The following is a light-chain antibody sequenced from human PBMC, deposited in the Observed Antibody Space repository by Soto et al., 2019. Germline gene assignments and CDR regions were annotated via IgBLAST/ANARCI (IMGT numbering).Light chain of an antibody. Sequence: QSALTQPASVSGSPGQSITISCTGTSSDFGSHNLVSWYQQYSGKAPKLMIYEASKRPSGVSDRFSGPKSGNTASLTISGLQAEDEADYYCCSYAGSTTSPYVFGTGTKVTVL. CDR2: EAS. J-gene: IGLJ1*01. CDR1: SSDFGSHNL. CDR3: CSYAGSTTSPYV. V-gene: IGLV2-23*01.